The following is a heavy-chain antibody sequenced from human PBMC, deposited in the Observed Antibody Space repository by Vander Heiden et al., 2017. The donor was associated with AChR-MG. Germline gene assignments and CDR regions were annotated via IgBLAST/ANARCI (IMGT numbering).Heavy chain of an antibody. CDR3: TRFYETLTDFDY. Sequence: EVQVVESGGGLAQPGQSLRLPCTAPGSTFADYGMSWVRQAPGKGLEWVGFIGSKAYGEKTEYAASVKGRFTISRDDSKSLAYLQMNSLKTEDTAVYYCTRFYETLTDFDYWGQGTLVTVSS. D-gene: IGHD3-9*01. J-gene: IGHJ4*02. CDR2: IGSKAYGEKT. CDR1: GSTFADYG. V-gene: IGHV3-49*04.